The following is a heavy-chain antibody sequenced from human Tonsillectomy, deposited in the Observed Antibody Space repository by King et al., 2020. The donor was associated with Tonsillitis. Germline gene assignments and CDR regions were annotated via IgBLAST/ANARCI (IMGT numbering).Heavy chain of an antibody. CDR2: IYHSGST. Sequence: QLQESGPGLVKPSETLSLTCAVSGYSISSGYYWGWIRQPPGKGLEWIGNIYHSGSTYYNPSLKSRVTISVDTSKNQFSLKLSSVTAADTAVYYCARGPPTVPPTDYFDNWGQGTLVTVSS. CDR3: ARGPPTVPPTDYFDN. V-gene: IGHV4-38-2*01. CDR1: GYSISSGYY. J-gene: IGHJ4*02. D-gene: IGHD4-17*01.